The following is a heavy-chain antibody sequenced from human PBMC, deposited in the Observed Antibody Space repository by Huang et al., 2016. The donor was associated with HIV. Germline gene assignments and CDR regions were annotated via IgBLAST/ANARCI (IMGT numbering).Heavy chain of an antibody. Sequence: QVQLVESGGGVVQTGTSLRLSCAASGFIFSNFGMHWVRRAPGKGLVWVAVISYDGRRDRYSDSVKGRFTISRDNDKNTLSLEMNRRRHDDTAVYYCAKESRWFSDFDQWGQGTLVTVSS. CDR2: ISYDGRRD. CDR3: AKESRWFSDFDQ. D-gene: IGHD2-15*01. CDR1: GFIFSNFG. J-gene: IGHJ5*02. V-gene: IGHV3-30*18.